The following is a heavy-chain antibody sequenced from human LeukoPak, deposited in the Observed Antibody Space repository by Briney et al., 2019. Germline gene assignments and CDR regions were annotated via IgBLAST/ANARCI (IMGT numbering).Heavy chain of an antibody. D-gene: IGHD4-23*01. CDR3: ARDVTYYGGDWFDP. CDR2: ISSGTSTI. Sequence: GGSLRLSCAASGFTFSSSARNWVRQAPGKGLKWVSYISSGTSTIYYADSVKGRFTISRDNAKNSLYLQMNSLRAEDTAVYYCARDVTYYGGDWFDPWGQGTLVTVSS. J-gene: IGHJ5*02. V-gene: IGHV3-48*04. CDR1: GFTFSSSA.